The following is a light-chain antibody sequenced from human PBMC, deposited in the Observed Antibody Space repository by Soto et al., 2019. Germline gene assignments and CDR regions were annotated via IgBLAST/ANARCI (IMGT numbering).Light chain of an antibody. CDR1: QSVGAW. Sequence: DIQMTQSPSTLFASVGDRVTITCRASQSVGAWLAWYQQKPGKAPKFLIYDASNLESGVPSRFSGSGSGTEFTLTISSLQPDDFATYYCQEYTSYSWTFXQGTKADIK. CDR3: QEYTSYSWT. CDR2: DAS. J-gene: IGKJ1*01. V-gene: IGKV1-5*01.